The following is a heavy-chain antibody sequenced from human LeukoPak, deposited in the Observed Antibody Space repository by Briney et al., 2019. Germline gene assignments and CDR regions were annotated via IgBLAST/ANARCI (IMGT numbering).Heavy chain of an antibody. CDR1: GFTFSSYG. D-gene: IGHD3-22*01. J-gene: IGHJ4*02. CDR2: IWYDGSNK. CDR3: ARAEVSYYDSSGPIDY. V-gene: IGHV3-33*08. Sequence: GGSLRLSCAASGFTFSSYGMHWVRQAPGKGLEWVAVIWYDGSNKYYADSVKGRFTISRDNSKNTLYLQMNSLRAEDTAVYYCARAEVSYYDSSGPIDYWGQGTLVTVSS.